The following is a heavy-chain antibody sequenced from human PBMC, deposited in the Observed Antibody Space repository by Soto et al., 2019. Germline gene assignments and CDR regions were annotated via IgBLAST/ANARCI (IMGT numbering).Heavy chain of an antibody. D-gene: IGHD3-10*01. CDR3: ATLGGYYYGMDV. CDR2: IYYSGST. J-gene: IGHJ6*02. CDR1: GGSIRSSSYY. Sequence: PSETLSLTCTVSGGSIRSSSYYWGWIRQPPGKGLEWIGSIYYSGSTYYNPSLKSRVTISVDTSKNQFSLKLSSVTAADTAVYYCATLGGYYYGMDVWGQGTTVTVSS. V-gene: IGHV4-39*01.